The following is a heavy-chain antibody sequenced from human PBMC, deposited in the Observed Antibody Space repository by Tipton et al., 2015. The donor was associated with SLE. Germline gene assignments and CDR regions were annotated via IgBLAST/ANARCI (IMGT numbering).Heavy chain of an antibody. CDR2: INHSGST. Sequence: TLSLTCAVYGGSFSGYYWSWIRQPPGKGLEWIGEINHSGSTNYNPSLKSRVTLSVDTSKNQFSLKLSSVTAADTAVYYCARGYFYDGRGYSAWCQGTLVTVSS. V-gene: IGHV4-34*01. J-gene: IGHJ5*02. CDR1: GGSFSGYY. D-gene: IGHD3-22*01. CDR3: ARGYFYDGRGYSA.